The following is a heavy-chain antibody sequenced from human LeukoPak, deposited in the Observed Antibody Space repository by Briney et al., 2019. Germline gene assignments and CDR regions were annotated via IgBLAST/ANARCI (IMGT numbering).Heavy chain of an antibody. CDR1: GYSFTSYW. Sequence: GESLQISCKGSGYSFTSYWIGWVRQMPGKGLEWMGIIYPGDSDTRYSPSFQGQVTISADKSISTAYLQWSSLKASDTAMYYCARQGWLQSEHNWFDPWGQGTLVTVSS. V-gene: IGHV5-51*01. D-gene: IGHD5-24*01. CDR3: ARQGWLQSEHNWFDP. CDR2: IYPGDSDT. J-gene: IGHJ5*02.